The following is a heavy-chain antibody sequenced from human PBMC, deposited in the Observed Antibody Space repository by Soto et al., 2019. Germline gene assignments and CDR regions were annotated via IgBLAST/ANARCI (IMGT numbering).Heavy chain of an antibody. J-gene: IGHJ4*02. V-gene: IGHV3-20*04. CDR1: GFTFDDYA. CDR3: ARCSSTSCYIMASFDY. CDR2: INWNGRST. D-gene: IGHD2-2*02. Sequence: EVQLVESGEGVVRPGGSLRLSCAASGFTFDDYAMSWVRQAPGKGLEWVAGINWNGRSTTYADSLKGRFTISRDNAKNSLNLQINSLRAEDTALYFCARCSSTSCYIMASFDYWGQGTLVTVSS.